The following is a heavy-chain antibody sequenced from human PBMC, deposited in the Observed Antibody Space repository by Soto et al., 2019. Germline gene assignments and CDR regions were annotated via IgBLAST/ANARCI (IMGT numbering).Heavy chain of an antibody. J-gene: IGHJ6*02. D-gene: IGHD3-10*01. CDR2: INPSGGST. Sequence: GGSVKVSCKASGYTFTSYYMHWVRQAPGQGLEWMGIINPSGGSTSYAQKFQGRVTMTRDTSTSTVYMELSSLRSEDTAVYYCATGITLYGMDVWGQGTTVTVSS. CDR1: GYTFTSYY. CDR3: ATGITLYGMDV. V-gene: IGHV1-46*01.